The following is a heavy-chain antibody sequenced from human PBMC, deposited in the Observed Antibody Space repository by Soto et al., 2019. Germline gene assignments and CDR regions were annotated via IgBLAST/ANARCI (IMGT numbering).Heavy chain of an antibody. CDR1: GGTFSSYA. CDR2: IIPIFGTA. CDR3: ARRRTTVTTGYYYGMDV. J-gene: IGHJ6*02. Sequence: SVKVSCKASGGTFSSYAISWVRQAPGQGLEWMGGIIPIFGTANYAQKFQGRVTITADESTSTAYMELSSLRSEDTAVYYCARRRTTVTTGYYYGMDVWGQGTTVAVSS. D-gene: IGHD4-17*01. V-gene: IGHV1-69*13.